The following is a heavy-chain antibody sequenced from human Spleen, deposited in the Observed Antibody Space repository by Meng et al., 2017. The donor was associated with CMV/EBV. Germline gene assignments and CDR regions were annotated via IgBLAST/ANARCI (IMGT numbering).Heavy chain of an antibody. CDR2: INWNGGST. J-gene: IGHJ4*02. CDR3: AREGVGYCSSTSCYEYYFDY. Sequence: FDDYGMSWVRKAPGKGLEWVSGINWNGGSTGYADSVKGRFTISRDNAKNSLYLQMNSLRAEDTALYYCAREGVGYCSSTSCYEYYFDYWGQGTLVTVSS. V-gene: IGHV3-20*03. CDR1: FDDYG. D-gene: IGHD2-2*01.